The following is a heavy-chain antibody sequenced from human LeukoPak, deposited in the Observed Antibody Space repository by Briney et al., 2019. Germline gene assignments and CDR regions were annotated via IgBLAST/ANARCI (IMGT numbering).Heavy chain of an antibody. V-gene: IGHV3-21*01. CDR1: GFTFSSYS. Sequence: GGSLRLSCAASGFTFSSYSMNWVREAPGKGLEWVSSISSSSSYIYYADSVKGRFTISRDNAKNSLYLQMNSLRAEDTAVHYCARAASGDSSSWYSGEYYFDYWGQGTLVTVSS. CDR3: ARAASGDSSSWYSGEYYFDY. J-gene: IGHJ4*02. D-gene: IGHD6-13*01. CDR2: ISSSSSYI.